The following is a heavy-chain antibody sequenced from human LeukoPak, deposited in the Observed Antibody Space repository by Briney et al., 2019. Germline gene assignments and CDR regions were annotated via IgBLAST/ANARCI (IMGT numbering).Heavy chain of an antibody. CDR3: ARDLGTSMVPYFDY. V-gene: IGHV1-18*04. CDR2: ISAYNGNT. J-gene: IGHJ4*02. Sequence: GASVKVSCKASVYTFTSYVISWVGQAPGQGLEWMGWISAYNGNTNYAQKLQGRVTMTTDASTSTAFMELRSLRSDDTAVDYCARDLGTSMVPYFDYWGQGTLVTVSS. D-gene: IGHD5-18*01. CDR1: VYTFTSYV.